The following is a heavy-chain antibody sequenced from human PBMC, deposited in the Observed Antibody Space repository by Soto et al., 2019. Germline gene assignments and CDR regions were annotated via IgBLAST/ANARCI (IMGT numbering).Heavy chain of an antibody. J-gene: IGHJ4*02. V-gene: IGHV3-66*01. D-gene: IGHD4-17*01. CDR2: IYSGGST. CDR1: GFTVSSNY. CDR3: VESTVGY. Sequence: GGSLRLSCAASGFTVSSNYMSWVRQAPGKGLEWVSVIYSGGSTYYADSVKGRFTISRDNSKNTLYLQMNSLSAEDTAVYYCVESTVGYLGQGTLVTVSS.